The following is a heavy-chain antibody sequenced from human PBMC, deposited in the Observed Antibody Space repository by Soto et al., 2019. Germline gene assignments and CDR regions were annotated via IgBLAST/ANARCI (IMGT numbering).Heavy chain of an antibody. D-gene: IGHD4-17*01. CDR1: GFSFSYYG. J-gene: IGHJ4*02. V-gene: IGHV3-30*18. Sequence: QVQLVESGGGVVQPGRSLRLSCAASGFSFSYYGMHWVRQAPGKGLEWVAMISFNGSIIHYGDSVKGRFTVSRDNSQNTVFLQMTSLRADDTAVYYCAKERPKEYGDYGGFDYWGQGILVTVSA. CDR2: ISFNGSII. CDR3: AKERPKEYGDYGGFDY.